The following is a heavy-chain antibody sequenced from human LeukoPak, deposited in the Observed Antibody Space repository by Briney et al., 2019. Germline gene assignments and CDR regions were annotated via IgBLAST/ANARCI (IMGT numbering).Heavy chain of an antibody. CDR3: ARGTVATLFDY. J-gene: IGHJ4*02. CDR1: GFTFSSYA. Sequence: PGGSLRLSCAASGFTFSSYAMSWVRQAPGKGLEWVSVIYSGGSTYYADSVKGRFTISRDNSKNTLYLQMNSLRAEDTAVYYCARGTVATLFDYWGQGTLVTVSS. D-gene: IGHD5-12*01. V-gene: IGHV3-66*01. CDR2: IYSGGST.